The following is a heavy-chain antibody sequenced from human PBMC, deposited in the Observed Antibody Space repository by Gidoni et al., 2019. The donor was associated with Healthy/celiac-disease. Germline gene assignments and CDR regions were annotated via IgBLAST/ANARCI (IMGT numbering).Heavy chain of an antibody. CDR3: ARGYDSSGYYYLDYYYYGMDV. J-gene: IGHJ6*02. CDR2: MNPNSGNT. Sequence: QVQLVQSGAEVKKPGASVKVSCKASGYTFTSYDINWVRQATGQGLEWMGWMNPNSGNTGYAQKFQGRVTMTRNTSISTAYMELSSLRSEDTAVYYCARGYDSSGYYYLDYYYYGMDVWGQGTTVTVSS. D-gene: IGHD3-22*01. CDR1: GYTFTSYD. V-gene: IGHV1-8*01.